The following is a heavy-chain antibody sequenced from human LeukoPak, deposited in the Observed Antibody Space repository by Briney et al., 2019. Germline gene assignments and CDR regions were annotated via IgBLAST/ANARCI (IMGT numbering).Heavy chain of an antibody. CDR1: GGSISSGGYS. J-gene: IGHJ4*02. CDR3: ARTEVVTSSYFDY. Sequence: SETLSLTCAVSGGSISSGGYSWSWIRQPPGKGLEWIGYIYHSGSTYYNPSLKSRVTISVDRSKNQFSLKLSSVTAADTAVYYCARTEVVTSSYFDYWGQGTLVTVSS. V-gene: IGHV4-30-2*01. CDR2: IYHSGST. D-gene: IGHD4-23*01.